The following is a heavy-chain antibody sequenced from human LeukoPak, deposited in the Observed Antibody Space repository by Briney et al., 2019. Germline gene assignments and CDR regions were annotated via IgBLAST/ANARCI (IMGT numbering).Heavy chain of an antibody. Sequence: SETLSLTCTFSGGSISSYYWSWIRQPPGKGLEWIGYIYYSGSTNYNPSLKSRVTISVDTSKNQFSLKLSSVTAADTAVYYCARGLGNNWFDPWGQGTLVTVSS. V-gene: IGHV4-59*01. CDR3: ARGLGNNWFDP. CDR1: GGSISSYY. J-gene: IGHJ5*02. CDR2: IYYSGST. D-gene: IGHD3-16*01.